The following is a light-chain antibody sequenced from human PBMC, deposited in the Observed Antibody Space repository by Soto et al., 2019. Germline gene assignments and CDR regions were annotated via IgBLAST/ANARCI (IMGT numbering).Light chain of an antibody. CDR2: DVT. CDR3: CSYAGTYTYVV. Sequence: QSALTQPRSVSGSPGQSVTISCTGTSSDVGDYNYVSWYQQRPGRAPKLMIYDVTQRPSGVPDRFSGSKSGNTASLTISGLQAEDEADYYCCSYAGTYTYVVFGGGTKLTVL. V-gene: IGLV2-11*01. J-gene: IGLJ2*01. CDR1: SSDVGDYNY.